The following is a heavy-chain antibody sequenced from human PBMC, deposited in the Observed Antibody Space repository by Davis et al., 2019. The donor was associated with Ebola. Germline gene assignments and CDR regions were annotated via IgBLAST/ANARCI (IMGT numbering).Heavy chain of an antibody. Sequence: GESLKISCAASGFTVSSNYMSWIRQAPGKGLEWVSSISSDSDYIYYADSVKGRFTISRDNSKNTLYLQMNSLRAEDTAVYYCVVGATSYYFDYWGQGTLVTVSS. CDR3: VVGATSYYFDY. D-gene: IGHD1-26*01. V-gene: IGHV3-21*01. CDR1: GFTVSSNY. J-gene: IGHJ4*02. CDR2: ISSDSDYI.